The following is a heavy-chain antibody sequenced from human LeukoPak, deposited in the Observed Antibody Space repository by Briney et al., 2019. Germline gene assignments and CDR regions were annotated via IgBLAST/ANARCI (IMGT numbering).Heavy chain of an antibody. J-gene: IGHJ4*02. CDR1: GFTFSSYS. Sequence: GGSLRLSCAASGFTFSSYSVNWVRQAPGKGLEWVSSISSSSSYIYYADSVKGRFTIYRDNAKNSLYLQMNSLRAEDTAVYYCARDADNCGGDCYPRFDYWGQGTLVTVSS. V-gene: IGHV3-21*01. CDR3: ARDADNCGGDCYPRFDY. D-gene: IGHD2-21*02. CDR2: ISSSSSYI.